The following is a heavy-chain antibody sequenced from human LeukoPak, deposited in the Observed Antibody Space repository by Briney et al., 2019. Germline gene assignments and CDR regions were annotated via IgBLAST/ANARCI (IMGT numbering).Heavy chain of an antibody. CDR1: GFTFSSYS. J-gene: IGHJ5*02. V-gene: IGHV3-21*01. CDR3: ARVHCSSTSCSSRGYNWFDP. CDR2: ISSSSSYI. D-gene: IGHD2-2*01. Sequence: PGGSLRLSCAASGFTFSSYSMNWVRQAPGKGLEWVSSISSSSSYIYYADSVKGRFTISRDNAKNSLYLQMNSLRAEDTAVYYCARVHCSSTSCSSRGYNWFDPWGPGTLGTVSS.